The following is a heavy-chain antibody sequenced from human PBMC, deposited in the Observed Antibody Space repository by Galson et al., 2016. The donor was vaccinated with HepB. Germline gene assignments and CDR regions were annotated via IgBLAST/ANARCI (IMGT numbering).Heavy chain of an antibody. V-gene: IGHV3-7*04. D-gene: IGHD6-13*01. J-gene: IGHJ4*02. CDR2: INQDGSDK. CDR3: ARVSTSIIAAAGRTLFDY. Sequence: SLRLSCAASGFTFSSCWMSWVRQAPGKGLEWVANINQDGSDKYYVDSVKGRFTISRDNAKNSLYLQMNSLRAEDTAGYYCARVSTSIIAAAGRTLFDYWGQGTLGTVSS. CDR1: GFTFSSCW.